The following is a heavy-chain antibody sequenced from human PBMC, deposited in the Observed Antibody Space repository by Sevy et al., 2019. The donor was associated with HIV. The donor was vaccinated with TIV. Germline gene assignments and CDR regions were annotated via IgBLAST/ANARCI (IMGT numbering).Heavy chain of an antibody. CDR1: GGSISSISNY. CDR2: LYYEGTT. D-gene: IGHD3-10*02. CDR3: ASLCPFYLCMDV. Sequence: SQTLSLTCGVSGGSISSISNYWGWIRQPPGRELEWIVSLYYEGTTYYNPSLQSRVRISGNTSKNLFSLDLTSVTAADTAVYCCASLCPFYLCMDVWGKGTTVTVSS. J-gene: IGHJ6*03. V-gene: IGHV4-39*01.